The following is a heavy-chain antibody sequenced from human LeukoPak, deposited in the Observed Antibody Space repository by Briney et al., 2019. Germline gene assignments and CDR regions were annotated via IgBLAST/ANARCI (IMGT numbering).Heavy chain of an antibody. CDR2: ISSSDSTI. D-gene: IGHD3-10*02. Sequence: GGSLRLSCAASGFTFSSYEMNWVRQAPGKGLEWVSYISSSDSTIYYADSVKGRFTISRDNAKNSLYPQMNSLRAEDTAVYYCAELGITMIGGVWGKGTTVTISS. CDR3: AELGITMIGGV. J-gene: IGHJ6*04. V-gene: IGHV3-48*03. CDR1: GFTFSSYE.